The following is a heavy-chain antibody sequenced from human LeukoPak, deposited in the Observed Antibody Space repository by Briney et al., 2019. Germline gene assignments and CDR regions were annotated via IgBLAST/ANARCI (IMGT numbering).Heavy chain of an antibody. J-gene: IGHJ4*02. CDR3: ARVQGGGYRTADY. V-gene: IGHV3-21*01. CDR2: ISSSNSYI. Sequence: PGGSLRLSCAASGFTFSSYSMNWVRQAPGKGLEWVSYISSSNSYIYYADSVKGRFTISRDNSKNTLFLQMNSLRSEDTAMYYCARVQGGGYRTADYWGQGTLVTVSS. D-gene: IGHD6-19*01. CDR1: GFTFSSYS.